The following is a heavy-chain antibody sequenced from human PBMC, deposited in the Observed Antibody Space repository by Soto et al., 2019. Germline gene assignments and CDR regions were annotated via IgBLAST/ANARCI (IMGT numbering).Heavy chain of an antibody. CDR2: ITGSGGGT. Sequence: EVQLLESGGGLVQPGGSLRLSCAASGFTFSNYAMTWVRQAPGKGLEWVSVITGSGGGTYFVDSVKGRFTLSRDNSKNTGYLQMNSLRAADTAVYYCAKRPLTAAGFDYWGQGTLVTVSS. J-gene: IGHJ4*02. V-gene: IGHV3-23*01. CDR1: GFTFSNYA. D-gene: IGHD6-13*01. CDR3: AKRPLTAAGFDY.